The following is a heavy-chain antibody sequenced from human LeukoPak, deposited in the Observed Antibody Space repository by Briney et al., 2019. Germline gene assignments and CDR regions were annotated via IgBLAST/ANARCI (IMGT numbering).Heavy chain of an antibody. V-gene: IGHV6-1*01. CDR3: ARDPASGWYDLWHNWFDP. J-gene: IGHJ5*02. Sequence: SQTLSLTCAISGDIVSSNSAAWNWIRQSPSRGLEWLGRTYYRSKWYNDYAVSVKSRITINPDTSKNQFSLQLNSVTPEDTAVYYCARDPASGWYDLWHNWFDPWGQGTLVTVSS. D-gene: IGHD6-19*01. CDR2: TYYRSKWYN. CDR1: GDIVSSNSAA.